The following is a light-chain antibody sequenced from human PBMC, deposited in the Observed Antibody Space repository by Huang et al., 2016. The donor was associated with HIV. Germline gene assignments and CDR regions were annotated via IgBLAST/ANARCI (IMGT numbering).Light chain of an antibody. CDR3: QQYDNLPLT. J-gene: IGKJ4*01. CDR1: QDITNY. V-gene: IGKV1-33*01. Sequence: DIQMTQSPSSLSASVGDRVTITCQASQDITNYLNWYQQKPGKAPKLLIYDASKLETGVPSRFSGSVSGTDFTFTISSLQPEDIATYYCQQYDNLPLTFGGGTKVEIK. CDR2: DAS.